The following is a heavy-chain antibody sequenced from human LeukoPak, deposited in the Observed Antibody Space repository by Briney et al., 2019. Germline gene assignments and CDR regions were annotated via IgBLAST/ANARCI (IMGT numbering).Heavy chain of an antibody. V-gene: IGHV3-64*01. CDR3: ARDSRIAAAGAFYFDY. Sequence: GGSLRLSCAASGFSFSSYGMHWVRQAPGKGLEYVSAISRNGGSTYYANSVKGRFTISRDNAKNSLYLQMNSLRAEDTALYYCARDSRIAAAGAFYFDYWGQGTLVTVSS. J-gene: IGHJ4*02. CDR1: GFSFSSYG. D-gene: IGHD6-13*01. CDR2: ISRNGGST.